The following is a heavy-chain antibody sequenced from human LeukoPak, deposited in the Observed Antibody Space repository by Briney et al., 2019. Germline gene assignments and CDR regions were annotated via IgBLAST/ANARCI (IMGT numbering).Heavy chain of an antibody. CDR1: WDTFTNYD. CDR2: MSPNSGNT. V-gene: IGHV1-8*01. CDR3: ASNPPRTGDFNY. J-gene: IGHJ4*02. D-gene: IGHD7-27*01. Sequence: ASVKGSCKTSWDTFTNYDINWVRQATGQGLEWMGWMSPNSGNTGYAQKFQGRVTMTRDTSINTAYMELNSLRSEDTAVYFCASNPPRTGDFNYWGQGALVTVSS.